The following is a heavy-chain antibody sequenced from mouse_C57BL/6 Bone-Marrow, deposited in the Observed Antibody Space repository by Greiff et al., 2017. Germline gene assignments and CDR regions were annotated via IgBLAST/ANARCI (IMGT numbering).Heavy chain of an antibody. CDR3: APIYYGNYGNAMDY. D-gene: IGHD2-1*01. V-gene: IGHV1-50*01. CDR1: GYTFTSYW. Sequence: QVQLQQPGAELVKPGASVKLSCKASGYTFTSYWMQWVKQRPGQGLEWIGEIDPSDSYTNYNQKFKGKATLTVDTSSSTAYMQLSSLTSEDSAVYYCAPIYYGNYGNAMDYWGQGTSVTVSS. J-gene: IGHJ4*01. CDR2: IDPSDSYT.